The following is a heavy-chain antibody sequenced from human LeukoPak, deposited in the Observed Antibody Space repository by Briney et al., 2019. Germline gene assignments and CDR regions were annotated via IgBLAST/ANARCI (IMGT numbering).Heavy chain of an antibody. V-gene: IGHV3-15*01. CDR1: GFTFSNAW. Sequence: PGGSLRLSCAASGFTFSNAWMSWVRQAPGKGLEWVGRIKSKTDGGTTDYAAPVKGRFTISRDDSKNTLYLQMNSLKTEDTAVYYCTTLEGARGGWFDPWGQGTLVTVSS. CDR3: TTLEGARGGWFDP. J-gene: IGHJ5*02. D-gene: IGHD1-26*01. CDR2: IKSKTDGGTT.